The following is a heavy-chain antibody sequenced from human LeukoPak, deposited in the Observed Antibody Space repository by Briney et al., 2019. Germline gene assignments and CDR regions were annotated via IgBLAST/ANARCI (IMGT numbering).Heavy chain of an antibody. V-gene: IGHV3-53*01. D-gene: IGHD2-2*01. CDR2: IYSGGST. J-gene: IGHJ6*02. CDR1: GFTVSSNY. CDR3: ARAPSCSSTSCYLGGYYYGMDV. Sequence: GGSLRLSCAASGFTVSSNYMSWVRQAPGKGLEWVSVIYSGGSTYYADSVKGRFTISRDNSKNTLYLQMNSLRAEDTAVYYCARAPSCSSTSCYLGGYYYGMDVWGQGTTVTVSS.